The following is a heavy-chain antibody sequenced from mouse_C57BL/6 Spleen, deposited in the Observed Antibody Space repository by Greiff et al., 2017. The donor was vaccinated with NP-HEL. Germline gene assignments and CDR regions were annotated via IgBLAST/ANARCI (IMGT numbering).Heavy chain of an antibody. Sequence: VQLQQSGAELVKPGASVKISCKASGYAFSSYWMNWVKQRPGKGLEWIGQIYPGDGDTNYNRKFKGKATVTADKSSSTAYMQLSSLTSEDSAVYFCARWSMEFGMDYWGQGTAVTVSA. V-gene: IGHV1-80*01. CDR3: ARWSMEFGMDY. J-gene: IGHJ4*01. CDR1: GYAFSSYW. CDR2: IYPGDGDT. D-gene: IGHD2-10*02.